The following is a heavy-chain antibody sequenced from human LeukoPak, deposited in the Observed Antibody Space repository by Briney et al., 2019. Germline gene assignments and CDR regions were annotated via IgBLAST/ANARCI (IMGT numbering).Heavy chain of an antibody. CDR1: GDSISND. V-gene: IGHV4-59*01. CDR3: ARHRGTFDP. J-gene: IGHJ5*02. CDR2: AYHSGIT. Sequence: SESLSPACTVSGDSISNDWSWIRQPPGKGLEWIGYAYHSGITNYNPSLKSRVTISVDTSESQFSLRLSSVTAAATAIYCCARHRGTFDPWGQGMVHTVSS. D-gene: IGHD1-1*01.